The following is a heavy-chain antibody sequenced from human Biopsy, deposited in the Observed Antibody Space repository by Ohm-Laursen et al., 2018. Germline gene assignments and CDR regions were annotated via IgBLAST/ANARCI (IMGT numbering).Heavy chain of an antibody. CDR2: VNHSGST. CDR3: ARQGDSGRSFDY. V-gene: IGHV4-34*01. CDR1: GTSFNDYS. D-gene: IGHD3-10*01. Sequence: TLSLTCAVFGTSFNDYSWTWIRQPPGKGLEWIGEVNHSGSTKYSPSLKSRVTISGDTSQNQFFLKLTSVTAADTAVYYCARQGDSGRSFDYWGQGTLVTVSS. J-gene: IGHJ4*02.